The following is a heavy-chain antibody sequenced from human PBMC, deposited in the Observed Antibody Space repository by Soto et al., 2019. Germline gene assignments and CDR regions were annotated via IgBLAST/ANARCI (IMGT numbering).Heavy chain of an antibody. D-gene: IGHD1-26*01. V-gene: IGHV4-30-4*01. CDR1: GDSIRSGDYY. J-gene: IGHJ6*02. Sequence: DLEESGPGLVKPSQTLSLTCTVLGDSIRSGDYYWNWIRQPPGRGLEWIGYIYYSGSTYYNPSLKSQLTMSVDTSKNQFSLRLSSVIAADQAVYYCARSVGYYYYGMDVWGQGTTVIVSS. CDR3: ARSVGYYYYGMDV. CDR2: IYYSGST.